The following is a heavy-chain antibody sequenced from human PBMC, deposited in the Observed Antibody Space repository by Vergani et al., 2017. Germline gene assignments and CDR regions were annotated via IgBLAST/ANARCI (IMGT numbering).Heavy chain of an antibody. CDR2: ISGPGLST. Sequence: EVHLLESGGGLVQSGGSLRLSCAASGYTFSNSAVSWVRQAPGRGLAWVTSISGPGLSTYYANSVKGRFSISRNNSMNTVFLQMHSLRAEDTAIYYCARAVSTTLWDPTGYWGQGTLVTVSS. CDR1: GYTFSNSA. D-gene: IGHD4-17*01. V-gene: IGHV3-23*01. CDR3: ARAVSTTLWDPTGY. J-gene: IGHJ4*02.